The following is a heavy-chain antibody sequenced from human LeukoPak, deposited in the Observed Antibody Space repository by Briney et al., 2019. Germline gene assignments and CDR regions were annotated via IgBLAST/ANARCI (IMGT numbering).Heavy chain of an antibody. CDR3: TTAPARIAARRY. CDR1: GFTFSNAW. V-gene: IGHV3-15*01. D-gene: IGHD6-6*01. J-gene: IGHJ4*02. CDR2: IKSKTDGGTT. Sequence: GGSLRLSCAASGFTFSNAWMSWVRQAPGKGLEWVGRIKSKTDGGTTDYAAPVKGRFTISRDDSKNTLYLQMNSLKTEDTAVYYCTTAPARIAARRYWGQGPLVTVSS.